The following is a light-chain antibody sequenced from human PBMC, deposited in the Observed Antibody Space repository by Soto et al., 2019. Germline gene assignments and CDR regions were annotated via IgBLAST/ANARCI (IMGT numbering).Light chain of an antibody. V-gene: IGLV2-18*02. CDR3: CSYTTSSTYV. CDR1: SSDVGNYNR. J-gene: IGLJ1*01. Sequence: QSALTQPPSVSGSPGQSVAISCTGTSSDVGNYNRVSWYQQPPGTAPKLMIYEVNNRPSGVPDRFSGSKSGNTASLTISGLQAEDEADYYCCSYTTSSTYVFGTGTKLTAL. CDR2: EVN.